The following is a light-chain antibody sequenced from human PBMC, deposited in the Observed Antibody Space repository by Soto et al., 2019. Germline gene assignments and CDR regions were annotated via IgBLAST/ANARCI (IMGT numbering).Light chain of an antibody. J-gene: IGKJ4*01. CDR2: SAS. Sequence: DIVMTQSPDSLAVSLGEMATINCKSSQSVSYSSNNKDYLGWYQQKAGQTPKLLISSASIRDSGVPDRFSVSGSGTDFTLIISTMQAEDVAVYYCQKCLSVPYSFGGGTKVELK. CDR1: QSVSYSSNNKDY. CDR3: QKCLSVPYS. V-gene: IGKV4-1*01.